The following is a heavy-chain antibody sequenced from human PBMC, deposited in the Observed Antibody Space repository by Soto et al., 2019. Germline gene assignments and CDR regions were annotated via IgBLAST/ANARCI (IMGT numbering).Heavy chain of an antibody. CDR3: ARLGTPVAPFDY. V-gene: IGHV4-59*08. Sequence: QVQLQESGPGLVEPSETLSLTCTVSGGSIRSYYWSWIRQPPGKGLEWIGNIYYSGSTNYNPSLKSRVTLSVDTSKHQFSLKLSSVTAADTAVYYCARLGTPVAPFDYWGQGTLVTVSS. CDR1: GGSIRSYY. D-gene: IGHD4-17*01. J-gene: IGHJ4*02. CDR2: IYYSGST.